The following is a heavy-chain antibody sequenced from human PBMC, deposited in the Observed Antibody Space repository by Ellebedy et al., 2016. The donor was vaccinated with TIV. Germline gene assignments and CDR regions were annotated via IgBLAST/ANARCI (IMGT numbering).Heavy chain of an antibody. CDR3: ARAYYYDSIAYYFDS. CDR2: INPNSGDT. CDR1: GYSFTAYF. D-gene: IGHD3-22*01. V-gene: IGHV1-2*06. J-gene: IGHJ4*02. Sequence: ASVKVSCKTSGYSFTAYFLHWVRQAPGQGLEWMGRINPNSGDTTYAQKFLGRVTLTRDTSISTAYMGLSRLRSDDTAISYCARAYYYDSIAYYFDSWGQGTLVTVSS.